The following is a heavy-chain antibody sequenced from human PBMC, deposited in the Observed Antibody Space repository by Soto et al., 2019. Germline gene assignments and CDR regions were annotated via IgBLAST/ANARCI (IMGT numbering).Heavy chain of an antibody. V-gene: IGHV3-23*01. CDR3: VNGPCTNGVCYTLTAG. J-gene: IGHJ4*02. CDR1: GFTFSTYS. Sequence: GWYLRLSCAASGFTFSTYSMSWVRQAPGKGLEWVSSINGIGAKTYYADSVKGRSTISRDNSKNSLSLHLNSLRAEDTALYYCVNGPCTNGVCYTLTAGWGQGTLVTVSS. CDR2: INGIGAKT. D-gene: IGHD2-8*01.